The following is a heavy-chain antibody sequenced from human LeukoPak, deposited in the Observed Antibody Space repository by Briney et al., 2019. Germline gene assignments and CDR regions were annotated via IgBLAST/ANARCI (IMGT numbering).Heavy chain of an antibody. V-gene: IGHV3-9*01. D-gene: IGHD5-24*01. CDR2: ISWNSGSI. J-gene: IGHJ3*02. CDR3: AKDIAEGRDGCNYFFGSAFDI. Sequence: GGSLRLSCAASGFTFDDYAMHWVRQAPGKGLEWVSGISWNSGSIGYADSVKGRFTISRDNAKNSLYLQMNSLRAEDTALYYCAKDIAEGRDGCNYFFGSAFDIWGQGTMVTVSS. CDR1: GFTFDDYA.